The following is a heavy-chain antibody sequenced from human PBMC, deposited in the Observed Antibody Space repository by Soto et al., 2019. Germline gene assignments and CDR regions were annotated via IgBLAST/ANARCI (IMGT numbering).Heavy chain of an antibody. J-gene: IGHJ4*02. CDR2: IYDGGRT. CDR3: ARGPSGDKVDS. Sequence: QVQLQESGPGLVKPSQTLSLTCTVSGGSISTVDYWWSWIRQSPDMGLEWIGHIYDGGRTYNNPSLERRVTMSVDTSQCQLSLTLSSVSAADTAVYYCARGPSGDKVDSWGQGTLVTVSS. D-gene: IGHD7-27*01. CDR1: GGSISTVDYW. V-gene: IGHV4-30-4*01.